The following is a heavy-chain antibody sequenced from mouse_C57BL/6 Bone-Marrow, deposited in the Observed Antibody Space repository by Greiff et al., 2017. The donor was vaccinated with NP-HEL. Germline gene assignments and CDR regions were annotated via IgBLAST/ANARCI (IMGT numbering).Heavy chain of an antibody. J-gene: IGHJ2*01. CDR1: GFSLTSYA. CDR2: IWTGGGT. D-gene: IGHD2-4*01. CDR3: ARNRYYDSGYFED. Sequence: QVQLQQSGPGLVAPSQSLSITCTVSGFSLTSYAISWVRQPQGKGLEWLGVIWTGGGTNYNSDLKSRLSISKDNSKSQVFLKMNRLHADDTARYYGARNRYYDSGYFEDWGQGTTLTVAS. V-gene: IGHV2-9-1*01.